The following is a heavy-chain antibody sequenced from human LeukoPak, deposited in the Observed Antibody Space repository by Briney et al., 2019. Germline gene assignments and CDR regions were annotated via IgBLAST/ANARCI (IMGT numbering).Heavy chain of an antibody. CDR3: ARGRGGTVTTNLNWFDP. J-gene: IGHJ5*02. Sequence: ASVKVSCKASGYTFTGYYMHWVRQAPGQGLEWMGWINPNSGGTNYAQKFQGRVTMTRDMSISTAYMELSRLRSDDTAVYYCARGRGGTVTTNLNWFDPWGQGTLVTVSS. CDR2: INPNSGGT. D-gene: IGHD4-17*01. V-gene: IGHV1-2*02. CDR1: GYTFTGYY.